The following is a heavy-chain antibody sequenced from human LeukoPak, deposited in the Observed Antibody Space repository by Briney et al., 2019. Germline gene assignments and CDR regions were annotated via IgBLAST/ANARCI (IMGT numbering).Heavy chain of an antibody. Sequence: GGSLRLSCAASGFTFSSYSMNWVRQAPGKGLEWVSSISSSSSYIYYADSVKGRFTISRDNAKNSLYLQMNSLRAEDTAVYYCARKSYGSGRYYYYYMDVWGKGTTVTISS. D-gene: IGHD3-10*01. V-gene: IGHV3-21*01. CDR1: GFTFSSYS. CDR3: ARKSYGSGRYYYYYMDV. CDR2: ISSSSSYI. J-gene: IGHJ6*03.